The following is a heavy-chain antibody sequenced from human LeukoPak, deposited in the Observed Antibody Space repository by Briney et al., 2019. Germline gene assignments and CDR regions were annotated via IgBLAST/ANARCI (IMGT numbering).Heavy chain of an antibody. CDR2: IYYSGTT. D-gene: IGHD3-16*01. J-gene: IGHJ4*02. CDR1: GGSISSYY. V-gene: IGHV4-59*08. Sequence: PSETLSLTCTVSGGSISSYYWSWIRQAPGKGLEWIGNIYYSGTTNYNPSLKSRVTISVDTSKNQFSLKLSSVTAADTAVYYCARHGTLGSITYPLDYWGQGTLFTVSS. CDR3: ARHGTLGSITYPLDY.